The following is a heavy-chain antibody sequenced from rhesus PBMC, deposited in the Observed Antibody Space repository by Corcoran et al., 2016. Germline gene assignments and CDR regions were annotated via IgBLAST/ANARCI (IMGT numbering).Heavy chain of an antibody. J-gene: IGHJ4*01. D-gene: IGHD2-15*01. CDR1: GYTFTDYY. V-gene: IGHV1-111*02. Sequence: EVQLVQSGAEVKKPGASVKISCKASGYTFTDYYLPWVRQPPGKGLEWMGRVDPEDGEAINAQKFQDRVTITADTSTDTAYMELSSLRSEDTAVYYCATDRKYCSSTYCSSDYWGQGVLVTVSS. CDR2: VDPEDGEA. CDR3: ATDRKYCSSTYCSSDY.